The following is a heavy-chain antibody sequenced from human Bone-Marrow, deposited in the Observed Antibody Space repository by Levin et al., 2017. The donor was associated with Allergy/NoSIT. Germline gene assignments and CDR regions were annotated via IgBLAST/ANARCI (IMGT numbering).Heavy chain of an antibody. V-gene: IGHV3-43*01. Sequence: LSLPCAASGFTFDDYPMHWVRQPPGKGLEWVSLITWDGRTTYYADSVRGRFTISRDNTKNSLYLQMNSLRSEDTALYYCAKDYGAAYYYFDYWGQGTLVTVSS. CDR3: AKDYGAAYYYFDY. CDR2: ITWDGRTT. D-gene: IGHD1-26*01. J-gene: IGHJ4*02. CDR1: GFTFDDYP.